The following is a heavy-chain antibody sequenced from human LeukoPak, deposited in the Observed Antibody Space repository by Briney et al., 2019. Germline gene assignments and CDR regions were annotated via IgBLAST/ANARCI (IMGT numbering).Heavy chain of an antibody. CDR3: ARDFYGDYYFDY. CDR1: GFTFNTYG. V-gene: IGHV3-33*01. D-gene: IGHD7-27*01. Sequence: GGSLRLSCAASGFTFNTYGMHWVRRAAGKGLEWVAVIWYDGSQKYYADSVRGRFTISRDNSKNTLYLQMNSLTAEDTAVYYCARDFYGDYYFDYWGQGTLVTVSS. CDR2: IWYDGSQK. J-gene: IGHJ4*02.